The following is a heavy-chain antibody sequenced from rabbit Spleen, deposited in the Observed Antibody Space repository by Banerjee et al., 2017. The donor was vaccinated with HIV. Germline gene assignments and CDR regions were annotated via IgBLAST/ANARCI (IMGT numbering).Heavy chain of an antibody. V-gene: IGHV1S40*01. CDR3: ASGYSDIYFNL. J-gene: IGHJ4*01. CDR2: IYTGDGST. CDR1: GFSFSSSYY. D-gene: IGHD1-1*01. Sequence: QSLEESGGGLVQPEGSLTLTCTVSGFSFSSSYYMCWVRQAPGKGLEWIGCIYTGDGSTYYASWAKGRFTISETSSTTVTLQMTSLTAADTATYFCASGYSDIYFNLWGQGTLVTVS.